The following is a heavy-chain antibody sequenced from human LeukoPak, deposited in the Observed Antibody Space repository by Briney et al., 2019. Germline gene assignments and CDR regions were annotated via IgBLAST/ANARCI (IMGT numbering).Heavy chain of an antibody. J-gene: IGHJ6*03. V-gene: IGHV4-31*03. CDR3: ARVASGNDSYYYYYYMDV. Sequence: PSETLSLTCTVSGGSISSGGNYWIWLPQHPGKGLEWIGYIYYSGSTYYNPSLKSRVTISVDTSKNQISLKLRSVTAADTAVYYCARVASGNDSYYYYYYMDVWGKGTTATVSS. CDR2: IYYSGST. D-gene: IGHD5-12*01. CDR1: GGSISSGGNY.